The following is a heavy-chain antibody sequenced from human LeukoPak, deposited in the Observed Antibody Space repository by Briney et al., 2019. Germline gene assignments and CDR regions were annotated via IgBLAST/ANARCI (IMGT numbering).Heavy chain of an antibody. Sequence: GGSLRLSCAASGFIFSTYNIDWVRQAPGKGLEWVSSISSSSSYIYYADSVKGRFTISRDNAKNSLYLQMNSLRAEDTALYYCAKDRYSSSWYYFDYLGQGTLVTVSS. CDR2: ISSSSSYI. CDR3: AKDRYSSSWYYFDY. J-gene: IGHJ4*02. CDR1: GFIFSTYN. D-gene: IGHD6-13*01. V-gene: IGHV3-21*04.